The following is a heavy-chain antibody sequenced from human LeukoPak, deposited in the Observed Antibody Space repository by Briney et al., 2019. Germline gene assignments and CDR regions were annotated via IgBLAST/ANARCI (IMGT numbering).Heavy chain of an antibody. D-gene: IGHD2-15*01. Sequence: PGGSLRLSCAASGFTSSSYAMSWVRQAPGKGLEWVSAISGSGGSTYYADSVKGRFTISRDNSKNTLYLQMNSLRAEDTAVYYCAKDSVVVAAIFPYGMDVWGQGTTVTVSS. J-gene: IGHJ6*02. CDR1: GFTSSSYA. CDR3: AKDSVVVAAIFPYGMDV. CDR2: ISGSGGST. V-gene: IGHV3-23*01.